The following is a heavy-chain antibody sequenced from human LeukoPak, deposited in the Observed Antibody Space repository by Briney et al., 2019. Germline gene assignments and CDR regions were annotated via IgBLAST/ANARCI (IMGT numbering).Heavy chain of an antibody. D-gene: IGHD2-2*01. CDR2: MNPNSGNT. CDR3: ARSEGGGYCSSTSCFLVTSYGMDV. V-gene: IGHV1-8*01. J-gene: IGHJ6*02. Sequence: ASVKVSCKASGYTFTSYDINWVRQATGQGLEWMGWMNPNSGNTGNAQKFQGRVTMTRNTSISTAYMELSSLRYEDTAVYYCARSEGGGYCSSTSCFLVTSYGMDVWGQGTTVTVSS. CDR1: GYTFTSYD.